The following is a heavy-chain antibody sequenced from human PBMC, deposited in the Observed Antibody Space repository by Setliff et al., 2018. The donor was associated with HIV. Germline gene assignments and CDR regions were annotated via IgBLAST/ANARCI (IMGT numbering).Heavy chain of an antibody. V-gene: IGHV1-69*06. CDR2: IIPLFGSA. CDR1: GGTFSSYA. J-gene: IGHJ3*02. CDR3: ARDYSSSSRPSSDAFDI. D-gene: IGHD6-6*01. Sequence: GASVKVSCKVSGGTFSSYAFSWVRQAPGQGLEWMGRIIPLFGSANYAHNFQGRVTITADKSTSTAYMELRSLISDDTAVYYCARDYSSSSRPSSDAFDIWAKGQWSPSPQ.